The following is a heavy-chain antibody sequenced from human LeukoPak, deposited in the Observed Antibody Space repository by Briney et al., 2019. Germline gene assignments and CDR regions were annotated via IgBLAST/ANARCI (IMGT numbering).Heavy chain of an antibody. D-gene: IGHD7-27*01. V-gene: IGHV3-21*01. J-gene: IGHJ4*02. CDR1: GFTFSSYS. CDR3: ASAGPGDPPQDDY. CDR2: ISSSSSYI. Sequence: PGGSLRLSCAASGFTFSSYSMNWVRQAPGKGLEWVSSISSSSSYIYYADSVKGRFTISRDNAKNSLYLQMNSLRAEDTAVYYCASAGPGDPPQDDYWGQGTLVTVSS.